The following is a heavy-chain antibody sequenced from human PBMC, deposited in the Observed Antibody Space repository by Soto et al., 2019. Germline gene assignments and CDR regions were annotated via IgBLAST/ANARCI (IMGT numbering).Heavy chain of an antibody. D-gene: IGHD2-15*01. V-gene: IGHV1-18*01. CDR3: ARDLGYCSGGSCYVGGSYYYYGMDV. CDR1: GYTFTSYG. Sequence: QVQLVQSGAEVKKPGASVKVSCKASGYTFTSYGISWVRQAPGQGLEWMGWISAYNGNTNYAQKLQGRVTMTTDTYTSTAYMELRSLRSDDTAVYYCARDLGYCSGGSCYVGGSYYYYGMDVWGQGTTVTVSS. CDR2: ISAYNGNT. J-gene: IGHJ6*02.